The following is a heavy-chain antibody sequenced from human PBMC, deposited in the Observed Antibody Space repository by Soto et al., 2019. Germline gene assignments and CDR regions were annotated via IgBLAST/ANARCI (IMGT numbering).Heavy chain of an antibody. CDR3: ARERSYGLDY. CDR1: GYTFTSYD. D-gene: IGHD5-18*01. Sequence: QVQLVQSGAEVKKPGASVKVSCKASGYTFTSYDINWVRQATGQGLEWMGWMNPNSGNTVYAQQFQGRVTMTRNTSISTAYRERSSLRSEDTAGYYGARERSYGLDYWGQGTRVTVSS. V-gene: IGHV1-8*01. CDR2: MNPNSGNT. J-gene: IGHJ4*02.